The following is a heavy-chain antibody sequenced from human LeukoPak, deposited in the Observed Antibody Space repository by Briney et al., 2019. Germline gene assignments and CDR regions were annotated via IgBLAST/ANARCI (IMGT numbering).Heavy chain of an antibody. CDR3: VRDPFIAAAGNRYFQH. V-gene: IGHV3-11*01. CDR2: ISSSGSTI. Sequence: NPGGSLRLSCAASGFTFSDYYMNWIRQAPGKGLEWISYISSSGSTISYADSVKGRFTISRDNAKNSLYLQMSSLRAEDTAVYYCVRDPFIAAAGNRYFQHWGQGTLVTVSS. D-gene: IGHD6-13*01. J-gene: IGHJ1*01. CDR1: GFTFSDYY.